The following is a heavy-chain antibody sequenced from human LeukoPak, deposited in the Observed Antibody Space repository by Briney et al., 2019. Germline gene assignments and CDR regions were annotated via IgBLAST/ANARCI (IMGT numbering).Heavy chain of an antibody. J-gene: IGHJ4*02. CDR3: ARDSRGAPFAY. Sequence: SETLSLTCAVSGYSISSGYYWGWTRQPPGKGLEWIGTNHHSGTTNYNPSLKSRVTISIDTSKNQFSLKLSSVTAADTAVYYCARDSRGAPFAYWGQGTLVTVSS. V-gene: IGHV4-38-2*02. CDR1: GYSISSGYY. CDR2: NHHSGTT. D-gene: IGHD1-26*01.